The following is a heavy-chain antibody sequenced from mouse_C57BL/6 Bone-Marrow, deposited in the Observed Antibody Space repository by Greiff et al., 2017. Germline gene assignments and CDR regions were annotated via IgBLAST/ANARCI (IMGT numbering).Heavy chain of an antibody. CDR3: ARPPYYYGSSYFAY. V-gene: IGHV1-81*01. CDR2: IYPRSGNT. D-gene: IGHD1-1*01. CDR1: GYTFTSYG. Sequence: VQLKESGAELARPGASVKLSCKASGYTFTSYGISWVKQRPGQGLEWIGEIYPRSGNTYYNEKFKGKATLTADKSSSTAYMELRSLTSEDSAVYFCARPPYYYGSSYFAYWGQGTLVTVSA. J-gene: IGHJ3*01.